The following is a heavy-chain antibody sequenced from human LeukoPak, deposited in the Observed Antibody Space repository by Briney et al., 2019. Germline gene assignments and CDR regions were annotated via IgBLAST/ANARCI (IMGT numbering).Heavy chain of an antibody. D-gene: IGHD4-17*01. V-gene: IGHV4-39*07. J-gene: IGHJ3*02. CDR2: IYYSGST. CDR3: ASQTTVTTDSAFDI. Sequence: SETLSLTCTVSGGSISSSSYYWGWIRQPPGKGLEWIGSIYYSGSTYYNPSLKSRVTISVDTSKNRFSLKLSSVTAADTAVYYCASQTTVTTDSAFDIWGQGTMVTVSS. CDR1: GGSISSSSYY.